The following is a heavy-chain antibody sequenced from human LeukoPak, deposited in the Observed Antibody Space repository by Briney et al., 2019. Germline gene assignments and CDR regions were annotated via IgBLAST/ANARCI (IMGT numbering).Heavy chain of an antibody. CDR2: IKQDGSEK. J-gene: IGHJ4*02. D-gene: IGHD6-19*01. CDR1: GFTFSSYW. Sequence: PGGSLRLSCAASGFTFSSYWMSWVRQAPGKGLEWVAIIKQDGSEKYYVDSVKGRFTISRDNAKNSPYLQMNSLRADDTAVYYCARGGGSSGWYYYWGQGTLVTVSS. V-gene: IGHV3-7*01. CDR3: ARGGGSSGWYYY.